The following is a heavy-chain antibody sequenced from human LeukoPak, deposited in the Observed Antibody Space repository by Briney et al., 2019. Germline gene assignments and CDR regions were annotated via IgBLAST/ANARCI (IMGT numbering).Heavy chain of an antibody. J-gene: IGHJ4*02. Sequence: GGSLRLSCAASGFTFSSYSMNWVRQAPGKGLEWVSSISSSGSYIYYADSVKGRFTISRDNAKNSLYLQMNSLRAEDTAVYYCAREFYYGSGSYGFDYWGQGTLVTVSS. CDR1: GFTFSSYS. CDR2: ISSSGSYI. CDR3: AREFYYGSGSYGFDY. V-gene: IGHV3-21*01. D-gene: IGHD3-10*01.